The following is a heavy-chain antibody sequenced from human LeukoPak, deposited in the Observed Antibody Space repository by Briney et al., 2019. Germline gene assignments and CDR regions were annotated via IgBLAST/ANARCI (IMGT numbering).Heavy chain of an antibody. CDR2: ISGSGGST. Sequence: GGFLRLSCAASGFTFSSYAMSWVRQAPGKGVEWVSAISGSGGSTYYADSVKGRFTISRDNSKNTLYLRMNSLRAEDTAVYYCARRHLGYCSGGSCYNTYYFDYWGQGTLVTVSS. CDR1: GFTFSSYA. J-gene: IGHJ4*02. V-gene: IGHV3-23*01. CDR3: ARRHLGYCSGGSCYNTYYFDY. D-gene: IGHD2-15*01.